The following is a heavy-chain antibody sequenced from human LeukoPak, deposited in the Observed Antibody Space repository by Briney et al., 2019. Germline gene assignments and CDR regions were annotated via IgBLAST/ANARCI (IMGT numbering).Heavy chain of an antibody. CDR3: AREGYSYADY. V-gene: IGHV1-69*13. CDR2: IIPIFGTA. Sequence: ASVKVPCKASGGTFSSYAISWVRQAPGQGLEWMGGIIPIFGTANYAQKFQGRVTITADESTSTAYMELSRLRSDDTAVYYCAREGYSYADYWGQGTLVTVSS. J-gene: IGHJ4*02. D-gene: IGHD5-18*01. CDR1: GGTFSSYA.